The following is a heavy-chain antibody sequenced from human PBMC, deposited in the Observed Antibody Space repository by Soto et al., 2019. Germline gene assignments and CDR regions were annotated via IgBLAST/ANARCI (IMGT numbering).Heavy chain of an antibody. CDR1: GVTVSNAG. CDR2: IKSKTDGGTT. V-gene: IGHV3-15*07. D-gene: IGHD3-22*01. Sequence: AGSMRICCAASGVTVSNAGMNGVRQAPGKGLEWVGRIKSKTDGGTTDYAAPVKGRFTISRDDSKNTLYLQMNSLKTEDTAVYYCTSTKSNYYYDSSGYYNYWGQGTLVTVSS. J-gene: IGHJ4*02. CDR3: TSTKSNYYYDSSGYYNY.